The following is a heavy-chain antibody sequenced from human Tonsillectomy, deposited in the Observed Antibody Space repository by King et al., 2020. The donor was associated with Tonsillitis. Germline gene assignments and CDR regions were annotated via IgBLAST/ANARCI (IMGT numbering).Heavy chain of an antibody. D-gene: IGHD3-22*01. CDR1: GFSLSTSGVG. Sequence: TLKESGPTLVKPTQTLTLTCTFSGFSLSTSGVGVGWIRQPPGKALEWLALIYWNDDKRYSPSLKSRLTITKDTSKNQVVLTMTNMDPVDTATYYCAHFSFQDGRGYYWETYWYFDLWGRGTLVTVSS. CDR2: IYWNDDK. CDR3: AHFSFQDGRGYYWETYWYFDL. J-gene: IGHJ2*01. V-gene: IGHV2-5*01.